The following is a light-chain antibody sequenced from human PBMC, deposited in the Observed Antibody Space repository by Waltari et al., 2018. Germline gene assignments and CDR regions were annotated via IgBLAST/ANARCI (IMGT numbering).Light chain of an antibody. J-gene: IGKJ1*01. CDR1: QSVLYSSNNKNY. CDR3: QQYYDVPWT. CDR2: WAS. V-gene: IGKV4-1*01. Sequence: DIVMTQSPDYLAVSPGERATINCKPSQSVLYSSNNKNYLAWYQQKVGQPPKLLIYWASTRESGVPDRFSGSGSGTDFTLTISSLQAEDVAVYYCQQYYDVPWTFGQGTKVEIK.